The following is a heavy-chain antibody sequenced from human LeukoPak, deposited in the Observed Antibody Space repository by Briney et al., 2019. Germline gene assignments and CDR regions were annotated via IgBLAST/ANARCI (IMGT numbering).Heavy chain of an antibody. V-gene: IGHV4-34*01. Sequence: SETLSLTCAVYGGSFSGYSWSWIRQPPGKGLEWIGEINHSGSTKYNPSLKSRVTLFVDTSKKQFSLKMNSVTAADTAVYYCARDLEDSSGWYFSPWFDPWGQGTLVTVSS. J-gene: IGHJ5*02. CDR2: INHSGST. CDR3: ARDLEDSSGWYFSPWFDP. D-gene: IGHD6-19*01. CDR1: GGSFSGYS.